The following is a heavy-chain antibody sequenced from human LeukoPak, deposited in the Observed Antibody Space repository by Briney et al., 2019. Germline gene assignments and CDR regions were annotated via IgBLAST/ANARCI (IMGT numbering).Heavy chain of an antibody. J-gene: IGHJ4*02. CDR2: VNPNSGGT. Sequence: ASVKVSCKASGYTFTGYYMHWVRQAPGQGLEWMGWVNPNSGGTNYAQKFHGRVTMTRDTSISTAYMELSRLRSDDTAVYYCATIDYGDYGYTFDYWGQGTLVTVSS. D-gene: IGHD4-17*01. V-gene: IGHV1-2*02. CDR1: GYTFTGYY. CDR3: ATIDYGDYGYTFDY.